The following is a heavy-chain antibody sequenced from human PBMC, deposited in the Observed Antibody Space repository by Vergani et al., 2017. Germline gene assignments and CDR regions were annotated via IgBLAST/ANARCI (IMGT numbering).Heavy chain of an antibody. CDR3: AREGVVLWFGELSGSNWFDP. J-gene: IGHJ5*02. CDR2: IYTSGST. V-gene: IGHV4-61*02. Sequence: QVQLQESGPGLVKPSQTLSLTCTVSGGSISSGSYYWSWIRQPAGKGLEWIGRIYTSGSTNYNPSLKSRVTISVDTTKNKFSLKLSSVTAADTAVYYCAREGVVLWFGELSGSNWFDPWGQGTLVTVSS. D-gene: IGHD3-10*01. CDR1: GGSISSGSYY.